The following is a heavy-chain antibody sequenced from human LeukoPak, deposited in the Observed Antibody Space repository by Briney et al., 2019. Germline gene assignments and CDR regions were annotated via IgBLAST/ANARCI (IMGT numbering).Heavy chain of an antibody. CDR1: GGSISSYY. V-gene: IGHV4-59*08. CDR2: IYYSGST. J-gene: IGHJ6*02. D-gene: IGHD1-1*01. Sequence: SETLSLTCTVSGGSISSYYWSWIRRPPGKGLEWIGCIYYSGSTNYNPSLKSRVTISVDTSKNQFSLKLSSVTAADTAVYYCARLHMGTYYYYGMDVWGQGTTVTVSS. CDR3: ARLHMGTYYYYGMDV.